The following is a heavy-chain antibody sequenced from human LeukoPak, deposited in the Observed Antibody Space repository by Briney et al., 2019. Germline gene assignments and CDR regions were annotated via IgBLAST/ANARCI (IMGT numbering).Heavy chain of an antibody. V-gene: IGHV4-30-2*03. D-gene: IGHD3-16*01. Sequence: SQTLSLTCTVSGGSISSGGYYWSWIRQPPGKGLEWIGSIYYSGSTYYNPSLKSRVTISVDTSKNQFSLKLSSVTAADTAVYYCARVAFEHQMGTLDPWGQGTLVTVSS. CDR2: IYYSGST. J-gene: IGHJ5*02. CDR1: GGSISSGGYY. CDR3: ARVAFEHQMGTLDP.